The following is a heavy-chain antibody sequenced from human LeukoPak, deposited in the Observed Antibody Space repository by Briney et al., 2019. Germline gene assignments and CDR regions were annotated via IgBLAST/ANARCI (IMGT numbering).Heavy chain of an antibody. CDR1: GYTFTSYY. D-gene: IGHD4-23*01. CDR2: INPSGGST. V-gene: IGHV1-46*01. Sequence: GSVKVSCKASGYTFTSYYMHWVRQAPGQGLEWMGIINPSGGSTSYAQKFQGRVTMTRDTSTSTAYMELRSLRSDDTAVYYRARMTTVVHWYFDLWGRGTLVTVSS. CDR3: ARMTTVVHWYFDL. J-gene: IGHJ2*01.